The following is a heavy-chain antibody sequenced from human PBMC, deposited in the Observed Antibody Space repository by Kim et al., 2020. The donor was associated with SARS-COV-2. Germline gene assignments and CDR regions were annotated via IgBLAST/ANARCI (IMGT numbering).Heavy chain of an antibody. Sequence: GGSLRLSCAASGFTFDDYAMHWVRQAPGKGLEWVSGISWNSGSIGYADSVKGRFTISRDNAKNSLYLQMNSLRAEDMALYYCAKDLREGLRYQLLSGGFDYWGQGTLVTVSS. J-gene: IGHJ4*02. CDR1: GFTFDDYA. D-gene: IGHD2-2*01. CDR2: ISWNSGSI. V-gene: IGHV3-9*03. CDR3: AKDLREGLRYQLLSGGFDY.